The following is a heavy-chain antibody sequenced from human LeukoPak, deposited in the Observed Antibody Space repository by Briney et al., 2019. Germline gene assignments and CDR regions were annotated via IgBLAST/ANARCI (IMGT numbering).Heavy chain of an antibody. CDR1: GYSFTSYW. D-gene: IGHD3-9*01. CDR2: IYPGDSDT. Sequence: GESLKISCKGSGYSFTSYWIGWVRQMPGKGLEWMGIIYPGDSDTRYSSSFQGQVTISADKSISTAYLQWSSLKASDTAMYYCARSSQDYDILTGYYGNYFDYWGQGTLVTVSS. J-gene: IGHJ4*02. CDR3: ARSSQDYDILTGYYGNYFDY. V-gene: IGHV5-51*01.